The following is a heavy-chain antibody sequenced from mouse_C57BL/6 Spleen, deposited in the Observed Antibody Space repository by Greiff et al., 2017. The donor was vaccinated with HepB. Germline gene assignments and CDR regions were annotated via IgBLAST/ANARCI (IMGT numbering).Heavy chain of an antibody. Sequence: EVKLMESGPELVKPGASVKIPCKASGYTFTDYNMDWVKQSHGKSLEWIGDINPNNGGTIYNQKFKGKATLTVDKSSSTAYMELRSLTSEDTAVYYCAREDYYGSRESIFAYWGQGTLVTVSA. J-gene: IGHJ3*01. V-gene: IGHV1-18*01. CDR3: AREDYYGSRESIFAY. CDR2: INPNNGGT. D-gene: IGHD1-1*01. CDR1: GYTFTDYN.